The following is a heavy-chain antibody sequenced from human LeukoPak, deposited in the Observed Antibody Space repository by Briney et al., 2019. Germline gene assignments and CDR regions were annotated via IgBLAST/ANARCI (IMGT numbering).Heavy chain of an antibody. CDR3: ASYPHYSSGPTY. CDR2: ICPGDSDT. V-gene: IGHV5-51*01. D-gene: IGHD6-19*01. CDR1: GYSFPSHW. J-gene: IGHJ4*02. Sequence: GESLKISCKGSGYSFPSHWIGWVRQMPGKGLEWMGIICPGDSDTRYSPSFQGQVSISADKSITTAYLQWSSLKASDTAMYYCASYPHYSSGPTYWGQGTLVTVSS.